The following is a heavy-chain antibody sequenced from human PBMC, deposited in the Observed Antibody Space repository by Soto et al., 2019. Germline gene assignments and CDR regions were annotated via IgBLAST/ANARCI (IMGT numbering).Heavy chain of an antibody. D-gene: IGHD6-6*01. CDR3: ARVGSSSFGFDY. V-gene: IGHV4-59*01. CDR2: IYYSGST. J-gene: IGHJ4*02. CDR1: GGSIRSYY. Sequence: QVQLQESGPGLVKPSETLSLTCTVSGGSIRSYYWSWIRQPPGKGLEWIGYIYYSGSTNYNPSLKSRVTISVDTSKYQFSLELSSVTAADTAVYYCARVGSSSFGFDYWGQGTLVTVSS.